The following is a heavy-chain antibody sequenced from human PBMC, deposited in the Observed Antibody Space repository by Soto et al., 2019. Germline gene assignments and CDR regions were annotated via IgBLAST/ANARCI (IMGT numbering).Heavy chain of an antibody. CDR3: ARAPGGQFSTNWFDT. D-gene: IGHD3-16*01. J-gene: IGHJ5*02. CDR1: GGSFSSSTYY. Sequence: QLQLQESGPGLVKPSEALSLTCTVSGGSFSSSTYYWGWIRRSPGKRLEWIGSINYGGTTYYNPSLKSRVTISVDTSKDQFSRQMTSMPAADTAVYYCARAPGGQFSTNWFDTWGPGTLVTVSS. V-gene: IGHV4-39*01. CDR2: INYGGTT.